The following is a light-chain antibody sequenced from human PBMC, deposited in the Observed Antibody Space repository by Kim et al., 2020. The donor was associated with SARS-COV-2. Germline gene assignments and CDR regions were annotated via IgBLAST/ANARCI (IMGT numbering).Light chain of an antibody. J-gene: IGKJ2*01. V-gene: IGKV1-8*01. Sequence: SASTGDRVTITCRASQGISSYLAWYQQKPGKAPKLLIYAASTLQSGVPSRFSGSGSGTDFTLTISCLQSEDFATYYCQQYYSYPYPFGQGTKLEI. CDR2: AAS. CDR1: QGISSY. CDR3: QQYYSYPYP.